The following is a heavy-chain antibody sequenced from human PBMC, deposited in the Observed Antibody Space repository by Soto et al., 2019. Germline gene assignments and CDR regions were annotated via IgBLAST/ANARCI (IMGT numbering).Heavy chain of an antibody. D-gene: IGHD2-15*01. J-gene: IGHJ4*02. Sequence: GGSLRLSCAASGFTFSSYGMHWVRQAPGKGLEWVAVIWYDGSNKYYADSVKGRFTISRDNSKNTLYLQMNSLRAEDTAVYYCARDRGCSGGSCYIDYWGQGTLVTVSS. CDR3: ARDRGCSGGSCYIDY. V-gene: IGHV3-33*01. CDR1: GFTFSSYG. CDR2: IWYDGSNK.